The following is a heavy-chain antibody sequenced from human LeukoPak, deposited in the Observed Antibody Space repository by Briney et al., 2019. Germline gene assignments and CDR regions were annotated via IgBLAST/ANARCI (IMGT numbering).Heavy chain of an antibody. V-gene: IGHV3-74*01. J-gene: IGHJ4*02. CDR1: GFTFSNYW. Sequence: GGSLRLSCAASGFTFSNYWMHWVRQAPGKGLVWVSRINSDGINTSYADSVKGRFTISRDNAKNTLNLQMNSLRAEDTAVYYCARDVADTGLGYWGQGTLVTVSS. CDR3: ARDVADTGLGY. CDR2: INSDGINT. D-gene: IGHD6-25*01.